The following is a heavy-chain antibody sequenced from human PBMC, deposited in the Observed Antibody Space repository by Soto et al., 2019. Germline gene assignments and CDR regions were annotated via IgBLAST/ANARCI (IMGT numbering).Heavy chain of an antibody. Sequence: EVQLVESGGGLVQPGGSLRLSCAASGFTFSSYAMHWVRQAPGKGLEYVSAISSNGGSTYYANSVKGRFTISRDNSKNTLYLQMGSLRAEDMAVYYCARASRAAAGTVGYCGPGTLFTVAS. D-gene: IGHD6-13*01. CDR2: ISSNGGST. V-gene: IGHV3-64*01. CDR3: ARASRAAAGTVGY. CDR1: GFTFSSYA. J-gene: IGHJ4*02.